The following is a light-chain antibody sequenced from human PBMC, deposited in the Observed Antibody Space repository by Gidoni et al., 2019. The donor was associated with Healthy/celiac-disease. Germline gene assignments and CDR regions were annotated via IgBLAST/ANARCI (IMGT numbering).Light chain of an antibody. J-gene: IGKJ5*01. CDR2: DAS. CDR3: QQFNRRIT. V-gene: IGKV1-13*02. Sequence: AIQLTQSPSSLSASVGDRVTITCRASQGISSALAWYQQKPGKAPKLLIYDASSLESGVPSRFSGSGSGTDFTLTISSLQPEDFATYYCQQFNRRITFGQGTRLEI. CDR1: QGISSA.